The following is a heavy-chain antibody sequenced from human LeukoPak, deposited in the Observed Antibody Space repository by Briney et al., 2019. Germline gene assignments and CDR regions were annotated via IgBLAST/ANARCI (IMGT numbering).Heavy chain of an antibody. V-gene: IGHV1-8*01. CDR2: MNPNSGNT. D-gene: IGHD3-9*01. CDR1: GYTFTSYD. J-gene: IGHJ4*02. CDR3: AKYKSGDYFDSGKRYYFDQ. Sequence: ASVKVSCKASGYTFTSYDINWVRQATGQGLEWMGWMNPNSGNTGQAQKFQGRITMPRNTSISTAYMELSSLRPEDTAVYYCAKYKSGDYFDSGKRYYFDQWGQGTPVTVSS.